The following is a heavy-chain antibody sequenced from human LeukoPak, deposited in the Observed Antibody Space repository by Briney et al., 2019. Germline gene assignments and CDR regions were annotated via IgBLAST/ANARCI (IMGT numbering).Heavy chain of an antibody. CDR2: IYNSEST. Sequence: PSETLSLTCTVSGGSICSGRYFWRWIRQPAGKGLEWIGRIYNSESTNYNPSLKSRVTISVDTSKNQISLKLSSVTAADTAVYDCARESYYCGMDVWGQGTTVTVSS. V-gene: IGHV4-61*02. CDR1: GGSICSGRYF. CDR3: ARESYYCGMDV. J-gene: IGHJ6*02.